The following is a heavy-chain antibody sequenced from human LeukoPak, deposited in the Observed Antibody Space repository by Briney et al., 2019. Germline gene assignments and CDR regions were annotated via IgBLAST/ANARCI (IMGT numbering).Heavy chain of an antibody. CDR2: ITGSGPYI. CDR1: GFTFSSYS. Sequence: PGGSLRLSCAVSGFTFSSYSMNWVRHAPGKGLEWVSSITGSGPYILYADSVKRRFTISRDNTKNLLYLEMNSLRAEDTALYYCAKGLERESRLDSWGQGTLITVSS. D-gene: IGHD1-1*01. CDR3: AKGLERESRLDS. V-gene: IGHV3-21*04. J-gene: IGHJ4*02.